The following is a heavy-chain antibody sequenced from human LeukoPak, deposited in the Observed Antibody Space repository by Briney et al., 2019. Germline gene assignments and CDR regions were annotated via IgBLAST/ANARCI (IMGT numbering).Heavy chain of an antibody. J-gene: IGHJ4*02. CDR2: IYYSGST. D-gene: IGHD6-19*01. CDR1: GGSISSSSYY. V-gene: IGHV4-39*01. CDR3: ARRGRGWDPFDY. Sequence: PSETLSLTCTVSGGSISSSSYYWGWIRQPPGKGLEWIGGIYYSGSTYYNPSLKSRVTISVDTSKNQFSLKLSSVTAADTAVYYCARRGRGWDPFDYWGQGTLVTVSS.